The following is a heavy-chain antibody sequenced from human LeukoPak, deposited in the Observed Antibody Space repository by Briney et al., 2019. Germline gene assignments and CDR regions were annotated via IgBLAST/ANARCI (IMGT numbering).Heavy chain of an antibody. Sequence: SETLSLTCTVSGGSISSYYWSWIRQPAGKGLEWIGRIYTSGSTNYNPSLKSRVTMPVDTSKNQFSLKLSSVTAADTAVYYCARDGQAQRQGKEDITMVRGVIGWFDPWGQGTLVTVSS. CDR2: IYTSGST. CDR1: GGSISSYY. J-gene: IGHJ5*02. D-gene: IGHD3-10*01. V-gene: IGHV4-4*07. CDR3: ARDGQAQRQGKEDITMVRGVIGWFDP.